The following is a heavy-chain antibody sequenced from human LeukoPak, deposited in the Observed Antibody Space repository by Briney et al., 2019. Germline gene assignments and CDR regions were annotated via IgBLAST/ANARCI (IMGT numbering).Heavy chain of an antibody. D-gene: IGHD3-22*01. CDR1: GFTFTSFG. J-gene: IGHJ3*01. Sequence: GGSLRLSCAASGFTFTSFGMHWVRQAPGKGLEWLTFIRYDASKKYYADSVKGRFTISRDNSKNTLYVQLNSLRAEDTAVYYCVRGLFLSGYLDAFGLWGQGTVVTVSS. CDR3: VRGLFLSGYLDAFGL. V-gene: IGHV3-30*02. CDR2: IRYDASKK.